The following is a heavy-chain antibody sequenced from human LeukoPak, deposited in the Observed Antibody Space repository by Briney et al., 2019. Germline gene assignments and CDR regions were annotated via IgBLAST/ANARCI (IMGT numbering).Heavy chain of an antibody. CDR2: INPNSGGT. V-gene: IGHV1-2*02. D-gene: IGHD2-15*01. CDR1: GYTFTGYY. Sequence: ASVKVSCKASGYTFTGYYMHWVRQAPGQGLEWMGWINPNSGGTNYARKLQGRVTMTTDTSTSTAYMELRSLRSDDTAVYYCARVEGFCSGGSCYVSWFDPWGQGTLVTVSS. J-gene: IGHJ5*02. CDR3: ARVEGFCSGGSCYVSWFDP.